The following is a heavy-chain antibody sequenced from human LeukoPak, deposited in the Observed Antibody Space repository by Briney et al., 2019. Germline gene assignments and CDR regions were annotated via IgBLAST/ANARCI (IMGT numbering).Heavy chain of an antibody. Sequence: ASVKVSCKVSGYTLTELSMHWGRQAPGKGLEWMGGFDPEDGETIYAQKFQGRVTMTEDTSTDTAYMELSSLRSEDTAVYYCATDLVSRRLAGANAFDCWGQGTLVTVSS. CDR2: FDPEDGET. V-gene: IGHV1-24*01. CDR3: ATDLVSRRLAGANAFDC. CDR1: GYTLTELS. D-gene: IGHD4/OR15-4a*01. J-gene: IGHJ4*02.